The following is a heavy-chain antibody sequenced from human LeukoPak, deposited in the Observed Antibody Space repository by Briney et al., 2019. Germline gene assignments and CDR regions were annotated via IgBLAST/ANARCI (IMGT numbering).Heavy chain of an antibody. CDR1: GFTLYYFC. CDR2: ISGDGVHT. Sequence: GGALRLSCGAPGFTLYYFCLTWVRPAPGKGLEWVSAISGDGVHTYYTDSVKGRFTMSRDNSKNTLFLQMNSLRAEDTAVYYCAKNLATGQACYDSWGQGTLVTVSS. CDR3: AKNLATGQACYDS. V-gene: IGHV3-23*01. D-gene: IGHD1-1*01. J-gene: IGHJ4*02.